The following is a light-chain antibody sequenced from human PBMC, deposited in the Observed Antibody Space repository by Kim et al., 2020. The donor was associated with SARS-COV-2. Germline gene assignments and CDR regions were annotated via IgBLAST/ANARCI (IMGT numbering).Light chain of an antibody. CDR2: AAS. CDR3: QQSYSTSIT. J-gene: IGKJ5*01. V-gene: IGKV1-39*01. Sequence: ASVGDRVTITCRASQSISSYLNWYQQKPGKAPKLLIYAASSLQSGVPSRFSGSGAGTDFTLTISSLQPEDFATYYCQQSYSTSITFGQGTRLEIK. CDR1: QSISSY.